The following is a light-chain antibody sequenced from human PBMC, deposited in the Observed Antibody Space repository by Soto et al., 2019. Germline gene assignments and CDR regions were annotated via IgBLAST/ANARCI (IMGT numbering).Light chain of an antibody. CDR3: QQYGSSPIT. Sequence: IVMTQSPATLSVSPWESATLSCRASQSVSSDLAWYQQKPGQAPRLLIYYTSTRATGIPDRFSGSGSGTDFTLTISRLEPEDFAVYYCQQYGSSPITFGQGTRLEIK. V-gene: IGKV3-20*01. CDR2: YTS. CDR1: QSVSSD. J-gene: IGKJ5*01.